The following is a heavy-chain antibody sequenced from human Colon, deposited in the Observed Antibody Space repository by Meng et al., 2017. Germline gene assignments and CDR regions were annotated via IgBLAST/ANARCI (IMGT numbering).Heavy chain of an antibody. CDR2: IGHSGFT. D-gene: IGHD3-22*01. Sequence: QPQLQESGPGLVRPSEALYRTCSVSGGSISTSGYYWGWIRQPPGKGLEWMGSIGHSGFTYYTPSLKSRVTVSIDTSRNQFSLWLTSVTAADTAVYYCARLGTSSGYYSGSGYWGQGTLVTVSS. J-gene: IGHJ4*02. CDR3: ARLGTSSGYYSGSGY. CDR1: GGSISTSGYY. V-gene: IGHV4-39*01.